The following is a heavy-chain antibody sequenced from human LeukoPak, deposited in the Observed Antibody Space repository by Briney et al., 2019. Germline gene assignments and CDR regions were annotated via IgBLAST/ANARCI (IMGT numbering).Heavy chain of an antibody. D-gene: IGHD5-24*01. Sequence: PGESLKISCKGTGYTFTSYWIGWVCQMPGKGLEWMGIIYPGDSVTRYSPSFQGQVTISADKSISTAYLQWSSLKASDTAMYYCARRGDGYNLNFDYWGQGTLVTVSS. CDR2: IYPGDSVT. CDR1: GYTFTSYW. J-gene: IGHJ4*02. V-gene: IGHV5-51*01. CDR3: ARRGDGYNLNFDY.